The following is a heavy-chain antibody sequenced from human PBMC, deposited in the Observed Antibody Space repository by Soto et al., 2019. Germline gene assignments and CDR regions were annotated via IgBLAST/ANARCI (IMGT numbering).Heavy chain of an antibody. CDR2: INHSGST. V-gene: IGHV4-34*01. D-gene: IGHD1-1*01. CDR1: GGSFSGYY. CDR3: ARLLHWNQAYYYGMDV. Sequence: SETLSLTCAVSGGSFSGYYWSWIRQPPGKGLEWIGEINHSGSTNYNTSLKSRVNISVDTSKNQFSLKMNSVTAADTAVYYCARLLHWNQAYYYGMDVWDQGTTVTVSS. J-gene: IGHJ6*02.